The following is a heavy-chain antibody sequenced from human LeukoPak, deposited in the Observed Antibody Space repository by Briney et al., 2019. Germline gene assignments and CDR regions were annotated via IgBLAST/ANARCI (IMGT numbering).Heavy chain of an antibody. CDR3: ARDYSSSRGRYYYYYGMDV. CDR2: IYSGGST. D-gene: IGHD6-6*01. J-gene: IGHJ6*02. Sequence: GGSLRLSCAASGFTVSSNYMSWVRQAPGKGLEWVSVIYSGGSTYYADSVKGRFTISRDNSKNTLYLQMNSLRAEDTAVYYCARDYSSSRGRYYYYYGMDVWGQGTTVTVSS. CDR1: GFTVSSNY. V-gene: IGHV3-53*01.